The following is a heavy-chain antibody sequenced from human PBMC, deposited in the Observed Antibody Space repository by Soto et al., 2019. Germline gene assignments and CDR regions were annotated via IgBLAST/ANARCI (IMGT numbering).Heavy chain of an antibody. D-gene: IGHD2-2*01. J-gene: IGHJ6*03. CDR2: ISGSGGST. CDR3: AKRGNCSSTSCYVYYYYMDV. Sequence: GGSLRLSCAASGFTFSSYAMSWVRQAPGKGLEWVSAISGSGGSTYYADSVKGRFTISRDNSKNTLYLQMNSLRAEDTAVYYCAKRGNCSSTSCYVYYYYMDVWGKGTTVTVSS. V-gene: IGHV3-23*01. CDR1: GFTFSSYA.